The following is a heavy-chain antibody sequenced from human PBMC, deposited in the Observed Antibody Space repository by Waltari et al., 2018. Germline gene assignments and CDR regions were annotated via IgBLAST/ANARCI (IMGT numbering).Heavy chain of an antibody. CDR2: INPNSGGT. CDR3: ASWCSGGSCYSDDY. D-gene: IGHD2-15*01. Sequence: QVQLVQSGAEGKKPGASVKVSCKASGYTFTGYYLHWLLQAPGQGLEWMGRINPNSGGTNYAQKFQGRVTMTRDTSISTAYMELSRLRSDDTAVYYCASWCSGGSCYSDDYWGQGTLVTVSS. J-gene: IGHJ4*02. CDR1: GYTFTGYY. V-gene: IGHV1-2*06.